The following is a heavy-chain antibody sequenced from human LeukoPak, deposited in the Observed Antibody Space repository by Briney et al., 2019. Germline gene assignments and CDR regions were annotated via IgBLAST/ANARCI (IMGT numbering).Heavy chain of an antibody. J-gene: IGHJ4*02. Sequence: GGPLRLSCAASEFTFSSYTMNWVRQAPGKGLEWVSSISSNNNYIYYADSVKGRFTISRDNAKNSLYLQMNSLRAEDTAVYYCARGSRGNFDYWGQGTLVTVSS. CDR3: ARGSRGNFDY. V-gene: IGHV3-21*01. D-gene: IGHD4-23*01. CDR2: ISSNNNYI. CDR1: EFTFSSYT.